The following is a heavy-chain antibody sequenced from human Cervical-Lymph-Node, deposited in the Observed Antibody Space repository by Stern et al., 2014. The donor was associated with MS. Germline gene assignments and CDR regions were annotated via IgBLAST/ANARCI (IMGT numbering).Heavy chain of an antibody. J-gene: IGHJ4*02. CDR1: GYTFNNYY. CDR3: ARSSIAVAGRVGYYFDY. CDR2: INPSGGST. V-gene: IGHV1-46*02. Sequence: QLVQSGAEVKKPGASVRVSCKPSGYTFNNYYMHWVRQAPGQGLEWMGVINPSGGSTSYAQKFQGRVTMTRDTSTSTVYMELSSLRSDDAAVYYCARSSIAVAGRVGYYFDYWGQGTLVTVSS. D-gene: IGHD6-19*01.